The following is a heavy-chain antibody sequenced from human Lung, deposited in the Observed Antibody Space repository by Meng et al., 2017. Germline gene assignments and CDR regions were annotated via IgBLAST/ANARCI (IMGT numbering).Heavy chain of an antibody. Sequence: HVQLLQAGAEVNQPGASFKVSCKASDYTFTGYGVCWVRPAPGQGLEWMGWLGAHPGDTSFAPKFLGRVTVTADTATATAYMELRSLRSDDTAVYYCARGTPGRSYCDYWGLGTLVTVSS. CDR1: DYTFTGYG. CDR3: ARGTPGRSYCDY. J-gene: IGHJ4*02. CDR2: LGAHPGDT. D-gene: IGHD3-10*01. V-gene: IGHV1-18*01.